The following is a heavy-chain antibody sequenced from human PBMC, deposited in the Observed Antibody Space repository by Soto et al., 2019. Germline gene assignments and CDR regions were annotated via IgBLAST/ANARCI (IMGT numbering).Heavy chain of an antibody. V-gene: IGHV1-69*06. D-gene: IGHD6-13*01. J-gene: IGHJ6*02. Sequence: SVKVSCKASGGTFSSYAISWVRQAPGQGLEWMGGIIPIFGTANYAQKFQGRVTITADKSTSTAYTELSSLRSEDTAVYYCARVGDSSSWYVLGTYYYYGMDVWGQGTTVTVSS. CDR1: GGTFSSYA. CDR3: ARVGDSSSWYVLGTYYYYGMDV. CDR2: IIPIFGTA.